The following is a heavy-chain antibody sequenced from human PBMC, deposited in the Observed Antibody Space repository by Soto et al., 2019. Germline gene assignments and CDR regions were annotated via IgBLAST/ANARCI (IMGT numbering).Heavy chain of an antibody. CDR2: INHSGST. CDR1: GGSFSGYY. CDR3: ARGDLNGGSGRIYNCFDP. V-gene: IGHV4-34*01. Sequence: QVQLQQWGAGLLKPSETLSLTCAVYGGSFSGYYWSWIRQPPGKGLEWIGEINHSGSTNYNPSLTTRVTLSVDTSKNQFSLKLRSVTAAATAVYSCARGDLNGGSGRIYNCFDPWGQGTLVTVSS. J-gene: IGHJ5*02. D-gene: IGHD3-10*01.